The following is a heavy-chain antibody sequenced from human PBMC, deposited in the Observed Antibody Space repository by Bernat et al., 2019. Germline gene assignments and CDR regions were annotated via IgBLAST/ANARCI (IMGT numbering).Heavy chain of an antibody. V-gene: IGHV2-26*01. J-gene: IGHJ4*02. D-gene: IGHD6-19*01. CDR2: TFSNDEK. CDR3: ARRSGWYSFDY. CDR1: GFSLSNARMG. Sequence: QVTLKESGPVLVKPTETLTLTCTVSGFSLSNARMGVSWIRQPPGKALEWLAHTFSNDEKSYSTSLKSRLTISKDTSKSQVVLTMTNMDPVDTATYYCARRSGWYSFDYWGQGTLVTVSS.